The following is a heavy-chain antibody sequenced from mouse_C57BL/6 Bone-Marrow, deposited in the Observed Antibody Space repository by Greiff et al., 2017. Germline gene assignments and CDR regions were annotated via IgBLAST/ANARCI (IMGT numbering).Heavy chain of an antibody. Sequence: EVMLVESGGGLVKPGGSLKLSCAASGFTFSSYAMSWVRQTPEKRLEWVATISDGGSYTYYPDNVKGRFTISRDNAKNNLYLQMGHLKSEDTAMYYCARAARYDYGYVMDYWGQGTSVTVSS. CDR3: ARAARYDYGYVMDY. CDR2: ISDGGSYT. CDR1: GFTFSSYA. V-gene: IGHV5-4*03. D-gene: IGHD2-4*01. J-gene: IGHJ4*01.